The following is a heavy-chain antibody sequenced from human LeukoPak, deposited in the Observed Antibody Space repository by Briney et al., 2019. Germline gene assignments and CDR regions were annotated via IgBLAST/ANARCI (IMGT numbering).Heavy chain of an antibody. Sequence: ASETLSLTCAVYGVSLSGYHWNWIRQSPEKGLEWIGEINDRGHTNYNPSLKSRVTISVDTSKKQFSLKLSSVTAADTAVYYCARDPTTEVDVPYYFDFWGQGTLVAVSS. D-gene: IGHD1-1*01. CDR3: ARDPTTEVDVPYYFDF. CDR2: INDRGHT. J-gene: IGHJ4*02. CDR1: GVSLSGYH. V-gene: IGHV4-34*01.